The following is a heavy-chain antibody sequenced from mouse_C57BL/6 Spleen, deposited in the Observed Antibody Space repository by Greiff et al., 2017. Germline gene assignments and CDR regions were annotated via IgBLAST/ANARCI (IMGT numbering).Heavy chain of an antibody. Sequence: VKLQQPGAELVRPGTSVKLSCKASGYTFTSYWMHWVKQRPGQGLEWIGVIDPSDSYTNYNQKFKGKATLTVDTSSSTAYMQLSSLTSEDSAVYYCAREGPYYAMDYWGQGTSVTVSS. CDR2: IDPSDSYT. J-gene: IGHJ4*01. V-gene: IGHV1-59*01. CDR3: AREGPYYAMDY. CDR1: GYTFTSYW.